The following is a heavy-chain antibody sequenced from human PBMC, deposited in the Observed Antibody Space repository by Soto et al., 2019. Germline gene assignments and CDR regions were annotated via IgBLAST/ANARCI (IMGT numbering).Heavy chain of an antibody. CDR3: ASGGGGSDY. D-gene: IGHD2-15*01. CDR2: IHSSGST. Sequence: SETLSLTCTVSGGSVSDDSYYWSWIRQHPGKGLEWIGYIHSSGSTYYNPSLKSRVTISTDTSENQFSLKLNSVTAADTAVYYCASGGGGSDYWGQGTLVTVSS. V-gene: IGHV4-31*03. J-gene: IGHJ4*02. CDR1: GGSVSDDSYY.